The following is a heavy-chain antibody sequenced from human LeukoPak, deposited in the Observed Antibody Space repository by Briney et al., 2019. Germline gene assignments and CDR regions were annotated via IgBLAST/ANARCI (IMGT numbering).Heavy chain of an antibody. CDR2: ISSSEDST. Sequence: GGSLRLSCAASGFTFSNAAMSCVRQAPGKGLEWVSTISSSEDSTYYADSVKGRFTISRDNSKNPLYLQISCLRAEDTAVYYCAKSKYCSSGTCYFDIWGQGTLVTVSS. J-gene: IGHJ4*02. CDR3: AKSKYCSSGTCYFDI. D-gene: IGHD2-15*01. V-gene: IGHV3-23*01. CDR1: GFTFSNAA.